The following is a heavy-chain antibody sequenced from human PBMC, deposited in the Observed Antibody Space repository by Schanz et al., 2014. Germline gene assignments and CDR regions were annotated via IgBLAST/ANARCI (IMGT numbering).Heavy chain of an antibody. V-gene: IGHV3-11*06. CDR2: ISSSSSYT. Sequence: PGGSLRLSCAASGLTFSDYYMSWIRQAPGKGLEWVSYISSSSSYTNYADSVKGRFTVSRDNSKNTLYLQMNSLRVEDTAVYYCARPSDSSWYMDVWGKGTPVTVSS. D-gene: IGHD2-21*02. CDR1: GLTFSDYY. CDR3: ARPSDSSWYMDV. J-gene: IGHJ6*03.